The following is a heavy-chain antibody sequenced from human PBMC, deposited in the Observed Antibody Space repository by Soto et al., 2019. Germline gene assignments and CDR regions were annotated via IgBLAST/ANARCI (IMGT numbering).Heavy chain of an antibody. Sequence: VASVKVSCKAAGGTFSSYAISWVRQAPGQGLEWMGGIIPIFGTANYAQKFQGRVTITADESTSTAYMELSSLRSEDTAVYYCARSEYYYDSSGYYELGPPFDYWGQGTLVTVSS. D-gene: IGHD3-22*01. J-gene: IGHJ4*02. V-gene: IGHV1-69*13. CDR2: IIPIFGTA. CDR3: ARSEYYYDSSGYYELGPPFDY. CDR1: GGTFSSYA.